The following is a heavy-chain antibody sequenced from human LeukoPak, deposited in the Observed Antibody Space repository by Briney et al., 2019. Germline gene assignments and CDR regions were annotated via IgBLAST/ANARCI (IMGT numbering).Heavy chain of an antibody. J-gene: IGHJ3*02. CDR2: IIPIFGTT. D-gene: IGHD6-13*01. Sequence: GASVKVSCKASGGTFSSYAISWVRQAPGQGLEWMGGIIPIFGTTNYAQKFQGRVTITADESTSTAYMELSSLRSEDTAVYYCERDDEGIAAGDDAFDIWGQGTMVTVSS. CDR1: GGTFSSYA. CDR3: ERDDEGIAAGDDAFDI. V-gene: IGHV1-69*13.